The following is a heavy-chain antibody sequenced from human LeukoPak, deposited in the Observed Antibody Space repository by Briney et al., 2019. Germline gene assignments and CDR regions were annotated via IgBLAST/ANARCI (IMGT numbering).Heavy chain of an antibody. CDR3: TRHIGDYGAMPH. D-gene: IGHD4-17*01. Sequence: GGSLRLSCAASGFTFSGSAMHWVRQASGKGLEWVGRIRSKANSYATAYAASVKGRFTISRDDSKNTAYLQMNSLKTEDTAVYYCTRHIGDYGAMPHWGQGTLVTVSS. CDR1: GFTFSGSA. CDR2: IRSKANSYAT. V-gene: IGHV3-73*01. J-gene: IGHJ4*02.